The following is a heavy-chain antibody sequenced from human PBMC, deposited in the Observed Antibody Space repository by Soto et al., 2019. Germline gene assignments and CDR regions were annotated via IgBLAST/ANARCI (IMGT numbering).Heavy chain of an antibody. Sequence: GGSLRLSCAASGFTFSNYXMXXXXQAPGKGLEWVAFIWYDGSKKYYADSVKGRFTISRDTSKNTLYLQMNSLRAEDTAVYYCARDQGENDFWGGDYWGQGTLVTVSS. D-gene: IGHD3-3*01. CDR2: IWYDGSKK. CDR1: GFTFSNYX. V-gene: IGHV3-33*01. J-gene: IGHJ4*02. CDR3: ARDQGENDFWGGDY.